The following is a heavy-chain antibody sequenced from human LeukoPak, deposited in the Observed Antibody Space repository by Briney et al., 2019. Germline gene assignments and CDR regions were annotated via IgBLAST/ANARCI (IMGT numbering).Heavy chain of an antibody. CDR1: GGSFSGYY. CDR3: ARHFSKSPLHY. J-gene: IGHJ4*02. CDR2: INHSGST. D-gene: IGHD3-3*02. V-gene: IGHV4-34*01. Sequence: SETLSLTCAVYGGSFSGYYWSWIRQPPGKGLEWIGEINHSGSTNYNPSLKSRVTISVDTSKNQFSLKLSSVTAADTAVYYCARHFSKSPLHYWGQGTLVTVSS.